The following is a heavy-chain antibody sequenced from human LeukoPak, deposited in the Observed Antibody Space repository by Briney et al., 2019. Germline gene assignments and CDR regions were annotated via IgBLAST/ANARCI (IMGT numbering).Heavy chain of an antibody. CDR2: IKQDGSEK. CDR3: ARDQTTVGLDF. CDR1: GFTLSSHW. J-gene: IGHJ4*02. D-gene: IGHD4-23*01. Sequence: PGGSLRLSCGASGFTLSSHWMSWVRQVPGKGLEWVANIKQDGSEKYYVDSVEGRFTISRDNAKNSLYLQMNSLRAEDTAVYFCARDQTTVGLDFWGQGTLVSVSS. V-gene: IGHV3-7*03.